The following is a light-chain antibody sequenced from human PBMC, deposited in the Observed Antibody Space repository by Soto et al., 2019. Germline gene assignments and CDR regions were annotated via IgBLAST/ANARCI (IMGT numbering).Light chain of an antibody. V-gene: IGLV2-14*01. CDR2: EVR. J-gene: IGLJ2*01. CDR1: MRDVGAYNL. CDR3: SSYTSKSSLI. Sequence: QSALTQPACVSVSPGQSITISCAGTMRDVGAYNLVSWYQQHPGRAPQLIIYEVRNRPSGISFRFSGSKSGNTASLTISGLQAEDEADYYCSSYTSKSSLIFGGGTQLT.